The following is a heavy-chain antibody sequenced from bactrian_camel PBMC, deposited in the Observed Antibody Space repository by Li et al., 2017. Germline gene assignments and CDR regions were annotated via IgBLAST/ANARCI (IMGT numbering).Heavy chain of an antibody. J-gene: IGHJ4*01. CDR2: IAQDGRT. CDR1: GFTYSMYC. V-gene: IGHV3S53*01. CDR3: AADYGECTVASSDLRMVDY. D-gene: IGHD6*01. Sequence: HVQLVESGGGPVQPGGSLRLSCAASGFTYSMYCMGWFRQTPGKEREGVAFIAQDGRTFYADSVKGRFTVAKDNAKNTLYLRMNSLKPEDTALYFCAADYGECTVASSDLRMVDYWGQGTQVTVSS.